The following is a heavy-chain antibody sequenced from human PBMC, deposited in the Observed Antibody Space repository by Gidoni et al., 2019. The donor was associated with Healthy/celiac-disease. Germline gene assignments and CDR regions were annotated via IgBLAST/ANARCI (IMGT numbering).Heavy chain of an antibody. V-gene: IGHV3-21*01. J-gene: IGHJ4*02. CDR1: GFTFSSYS. CDR3: ARAVSGSYPFDY. CDR2: ISSSSSYI. Sequence: EVQLVESGGGLVKPGGSLRLSCAASGFTFSSYSMNWVRQAPGKGLEWVSSISSSSSYIYYADSVKGRFTISRDNAKNSLYLQMNSLRAEDTAVYYCARAVSGSYPFDYWGQGTLVTVSS. D-gene: IGHD1-26*01.